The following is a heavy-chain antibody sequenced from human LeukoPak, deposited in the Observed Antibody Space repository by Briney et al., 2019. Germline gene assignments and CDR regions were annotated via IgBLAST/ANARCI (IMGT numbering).Heavy chain of an antibody. J-gene: IGHJ6*03. D-gene: IGHD5-18*01. CDR2: INPNSGGT. Sequence: ASVKVSCKASGYTFTGCYMHWVRQAPGQGLEWMGLINPNSGGTNYAQKFQGWVTMTRDTSISTAYMELSRLRSDDTAVYYCARGGLPKPPYYYYMDVWGKGTTVTVSS. CDR3: ARGGLPKPPYYYYMDV. V-gene: IGHV1-2*04. CDR1: GYTFTGCY.